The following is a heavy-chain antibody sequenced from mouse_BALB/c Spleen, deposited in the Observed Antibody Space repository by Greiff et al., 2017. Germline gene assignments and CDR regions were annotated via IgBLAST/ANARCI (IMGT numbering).Heavy chain of an antibody. V-gene: IGHV1S22*01. D-gene: IGHD2-1*01. CDR1: GYTFTSYW. CDR3: TRSKGNYGYYAMDY. Sequence: LQQPGSELVRPGASVKLSCKASGYTFTSYWMHWVKQRPGQGLEWIGNIYPGSGSTNYDEKFKSKATLTVDTSSSTAYMQLSSLTSEDSAVYYCTRSKGNYGYYAMDYWGQGTSVTVSS. CDR2: IYPGSGST. J-gene: IGHJ4*01.